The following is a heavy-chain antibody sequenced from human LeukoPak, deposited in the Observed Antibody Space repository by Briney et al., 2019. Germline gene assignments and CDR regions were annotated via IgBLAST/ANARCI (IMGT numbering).Heavy chain of an antibody. V-gene: IGHV1-2*02. CDR2: INPKSGGT. D-gene: IGHD5-12*01. CDR3: ARKGRVATLPLDY. J-gene: IGHJ4*02. Sequence: ASVKVSCKASGYTFTGYYMHWVRQAPGQGLEWMGWINPKSGGTNSAQKFQGRVTMTRDTSISTAYMVLSRLRSDATPVYYCARKGRVATLPLDYWGEGTLVTVSS. CDR1: GYTFTGYY.